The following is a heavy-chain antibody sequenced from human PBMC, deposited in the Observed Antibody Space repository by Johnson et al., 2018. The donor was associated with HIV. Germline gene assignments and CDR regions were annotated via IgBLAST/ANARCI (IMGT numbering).Heavy chain of an antibody. V-gene: IGHV3-11*04. J-gene: IGHJ3*02. CDR2: ISNSGTTI. Sequence: QVQVLESGGGLIQPGGSLRLSCAASGFTVSSNYMSWVGQAPEKGLEWVSYISNSGTTIYYADSVKGRFTISRDNAQNSLFLQMSSLRAEDTAVYYCARQMFVGYHAFDIWGQGTMVTVSS. CDR1: GFTVSSNY. CDR3: ARQMFVGYHAFDI. D-gene: IGHD3-16*01.